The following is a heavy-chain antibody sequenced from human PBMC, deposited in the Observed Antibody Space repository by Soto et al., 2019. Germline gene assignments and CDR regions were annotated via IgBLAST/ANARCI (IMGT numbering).Heavy chain of an antibody. CDR2: TYYRSKWYN. CDR3: ARDRSIGSNYVYYYYCMDV. D-gene: IGHD4-4*01. CDR1: GDSVSSNSAA. J-gene: IGHJ6*02. Sequence: SQTLSLTCAISGDSVSSNSAAWNWIRQSPSRGLEWLGRTYYRSKWYNDYAVSVKSRITINPDTSKNQFSLQLNSVTPEDTAVYYCARDRSIGSNYVYYYYCMDVWGQGTTVTVSS. V-gene: IGHV6-1*01.